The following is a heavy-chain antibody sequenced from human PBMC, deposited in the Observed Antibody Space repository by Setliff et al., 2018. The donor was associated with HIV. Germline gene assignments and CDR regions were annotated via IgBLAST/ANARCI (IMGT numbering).Heavy chain of an antibody. Sequence: PSETLSLTCTVSGGSISSHYWTWIRQPPGKGLEWIGHIYTSGSTNYNPSLKSRVTISVDTSKNQFSLELTSVTVADTAVYYCAGYTSGWYAPYWGQGTLVTVSS. D-gene: IGHD6-19*01. CDR1: GGSISSHY. V-gene: IGHV4-59*11. J-gene: IGHJ4*02. CDR3: AGYTSGWYAPY. CDR2: IYTSGST.